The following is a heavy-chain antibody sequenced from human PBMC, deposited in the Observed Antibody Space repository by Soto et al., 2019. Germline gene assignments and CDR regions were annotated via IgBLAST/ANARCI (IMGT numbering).Heavy chain of an antibody. CDR1: GFTFSSYA. V-gene: IGHV3-23*01. J-gene: IGHJ4*02. Sequence: EVQLLESGGGLVQPGGSLRLSWAASGFTFSSYAMSWVRQAPGKGLEWVSSITGSAGSTYYADSVKGRFTISRDNSKNTLYLQMNSLRAEDTAVYYCAKDRNRWLRFDLGYWGQGTLVTVSS. CDR2: ITGSAGST. CDR3: AKDRNRWLRFDLGY. D-gene: IGHD5-12*01.